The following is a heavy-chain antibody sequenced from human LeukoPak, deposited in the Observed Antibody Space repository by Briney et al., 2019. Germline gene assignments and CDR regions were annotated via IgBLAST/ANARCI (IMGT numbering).Heavy chain of an antibody. CDR3: TADLSDSSAWSFDY. J-gene: IGHJ4*02. CDR2: IRTSSEGEPT. V-gene: IGHV3-15*01. CDR1: GFTFSNAW. Sequence: GGSLRLSCAASGFTFSNAWLSWVRQAPGKGLEWVCRIRTSSEGEPTDYPGPVKGRFTISRDRSKDTVYLQMNSLKTEDTAVYYCTADLSDSSAWSFDYWGRGTLVTVSS. D-gene: IGHD3-22*01.